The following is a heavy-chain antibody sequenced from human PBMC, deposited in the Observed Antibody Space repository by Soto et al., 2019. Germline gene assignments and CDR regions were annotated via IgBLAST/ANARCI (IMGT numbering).Heavy chain of an antibody. J-gene: IGHJ4*02. V-gene: IGHV3-23*01. CDR3: AKVIVLLVYAVDS. D-gene: IGHD2-8*01. Sequence: GGSLRLSCVASGFTFSDYAMSWVRQTPGKGLEWVSSISGSEITTYYADSVKGRLTISRDNSKNTVFLQMNSLRAEDTAVYYCAKVIVLLVYAVDSWGQGTLVTVSS. CDR1: GFTFSDYA. CDR2: ISGSEITT.